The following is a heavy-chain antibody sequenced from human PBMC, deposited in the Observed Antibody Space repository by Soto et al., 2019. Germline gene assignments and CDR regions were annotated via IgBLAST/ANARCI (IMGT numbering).Heavy chain of an antibody. CDR1: GFAFSSYG. CDR2: ISYDGSNK. V-gene: IGHV3-30*18. J-gene: IGHJ4*02. D-gene: IGHD3-3*01. CDR3: AKSVLNYDFWSGYYFDY. Sequence: PGGSLRLSCAASGFAFSSYGIHWVRQAPGKGLEWVAVISYDGSNKYYADSVKGRFTISRDNSKNTLYLQMNSLRAEDTAVYYCAKSVLNYDFWSGYYFDYWGQGTQVTVSS.